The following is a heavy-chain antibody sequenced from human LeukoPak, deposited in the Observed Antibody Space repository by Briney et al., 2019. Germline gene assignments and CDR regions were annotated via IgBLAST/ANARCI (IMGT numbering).Heavy chain of an antibody. J-gene: IGHJ5*02. CDR1: GDSISSSSYY. D-gene: IGHD2-2*02. Sequence: SETLSLTCTVSGDSISSSSYYWDWIRQPPGKGLEWIGSIYYRGNTYYNPSLKSRVTISVDTSKNHFSLRLSSVTAADSAVHYCAKDPDLCRGSNCYMNWFDPWGLGTLVTVSS. V-gene: IGHV4-39*07. CDR3: AKDPDLCRGSNCYMNWFDP. CDR2: IYYRGNT.